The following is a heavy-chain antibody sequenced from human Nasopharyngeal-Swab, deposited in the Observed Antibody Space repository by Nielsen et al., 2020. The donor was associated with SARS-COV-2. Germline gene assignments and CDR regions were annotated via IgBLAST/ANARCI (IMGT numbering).Heavy chain of an antibody. D-gene: IGHD2-2*01. CDR1: GGSISSYY. CDR3: ARFCTSASCYGLDAFDI. V-gene: IGHV4-59*01. J-gene: IGHJ3*02. Sequence: SEPLSLTCTVSGGSISSYYWSWIRQPPGKGLEWIGYISYSGSTNFNPSLESRVTISVDTSKNQFSLKLNSVTAADTAVYYCARFCTSASCYGLDAFDIWGRGTMVTVSS. CDR2: ISYSGST.